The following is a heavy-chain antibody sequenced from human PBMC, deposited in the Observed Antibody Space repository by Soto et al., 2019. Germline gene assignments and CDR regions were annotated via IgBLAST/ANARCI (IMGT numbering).Heavy chain of an antibody. Sequence: VASVKVSCKASGYTFTSYGISWVRQAPGQGLEWMGWISVYRGNTNYAQNLQGRVTMTIDTSTSTVYMELRNLTSDDTAVYYCARDRSSSDYWGQGTLVTVSS. CDR1: GYTFTSYG. J-gene: IGHJ4*02. D-gene: IGHD3-10*01. CDR2: ISVYRGNT. CDR3: ARDRSSSDY. V-gene: IGHV1-18*04.